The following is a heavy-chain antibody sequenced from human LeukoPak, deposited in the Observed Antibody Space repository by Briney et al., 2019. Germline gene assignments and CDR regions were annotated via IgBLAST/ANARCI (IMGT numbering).Heavy chain of an antibody. CDR1: GFTFSSYA. CDR3: ARDYGGPQMDDAFDI. D-gene: IGHD4-23*01. J-gene: IGHJ3*02. Sequence: GGSLRLSCAASGFTFSSYAMHWVRQAPGKGLEWVAVISYDGSNKYYADSVKGRFTISRDNSKNTLYLQMNSLRAEDTAVYYCARDYGGPQMDDAFDIWGQGTMVTVSS. V-gene: IGHV3-30*04. CDR2: ISYDGSNK.